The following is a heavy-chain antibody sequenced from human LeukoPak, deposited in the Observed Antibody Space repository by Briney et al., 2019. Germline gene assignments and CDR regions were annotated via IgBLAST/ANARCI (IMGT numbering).Heavy chain of an antibody. V-gene: IGHV3-23*01. J-gene: IGHJ4*02. Sequence: GSLRLSCAASGFPFSSYAMSWVRPAPGKGLEWVSAISGSGGSTYYADSVKGRFTISRDNSKNTLYLQMNSLRAEDTAVYYCAKDTYSGYDLLDTAMAIDYWGQGTLVTVSS. CDR1: GFPFSSYA. D-gene: IGHD5-12*01. CDR2: ISGSGGST. CDR3: AKDTYSGYDLLDTAMAIDY.